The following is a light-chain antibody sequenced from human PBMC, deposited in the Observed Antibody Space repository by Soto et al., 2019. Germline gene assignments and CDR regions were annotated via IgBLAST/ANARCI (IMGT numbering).Light chain of an antibody. J-gene: IGKJ1*01. Sequence: DIQVTQSPPTLSASVGDRVTITCRASQTISTWMAWYQQRPRKPPNLLIYKASTLASGVPSRFSGSGSGTEFTLTINSLQPDDFATYYCQQYHIYSGTFGQGTKVDIK. CDR2: KAS. V-gene: IGKV1-5*03. CDR1: QTISTW. CDR3: QQYHIYSGT.